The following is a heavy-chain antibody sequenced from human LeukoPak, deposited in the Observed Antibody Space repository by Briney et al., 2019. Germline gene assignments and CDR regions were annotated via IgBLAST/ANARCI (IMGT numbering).Heavy chain of an antibody. CDR2: SYSSRNT. D-gene: IGHD4-17*01. V-gene: IGHV4-61*02. J-gene: IGHJ6*03. Sequence: SDPLSLTCTLSGDSMRSDSDLWSWIPQPAGKGLQWIGRSYSSRNTYYNPALESRLTISLDTPRNQFSLKVSSVTAADTAVYYCATARADYGDYNSFYYMDVWGKGTTVTVS. CDR1: GDSMRSDSDL. CDR3: ATARADYGDYNSFYYMDV.